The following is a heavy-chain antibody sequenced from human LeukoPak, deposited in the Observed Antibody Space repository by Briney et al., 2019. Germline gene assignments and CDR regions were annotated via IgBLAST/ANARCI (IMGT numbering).Heavy chain of an antibody. D-gene: IGHD3-22*01. Sequence: SETLSLTCTVSGGSISGYYWSWIRQPPGKGLEWIAYIFYTGSTNYNPSLKSRVTISLDTSRNQFSLKLTSVTAADTAVYYCARGDSSGHPAFDYWGQGTLVTVSS. V-gene: IGHV4-59*01. CDR2: IFYTGST. J-gene: IGHJ4*02. CDR3: ARGDSSGHPAFDY. CDR1: GGSISGYY.